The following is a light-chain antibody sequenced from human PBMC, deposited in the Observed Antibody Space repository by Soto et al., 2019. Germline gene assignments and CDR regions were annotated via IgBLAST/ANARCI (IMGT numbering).Light chain of an antibody. J-gene: IGLJ2*01. CDR2: EVN. Sequence: QSALTQSPSASGSPGQSVTISCTGTSSDVGGYDYVSWYQQHPGKAPKLMIYEVNKRHSGVPDRFFGSKSGNTASLTVSGLQAEDEADYYCSSYAGSYKWIFGGGTKLTVL. CDR3: SSYAGSYKWI. CDR1: SSDVGGYDY. V-gene: IGLV2-8*01.